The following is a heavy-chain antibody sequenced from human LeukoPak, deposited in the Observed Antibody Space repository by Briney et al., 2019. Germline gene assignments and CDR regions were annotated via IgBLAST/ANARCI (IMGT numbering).Heavy chain of an antibody. CDR1: RFIVSTDY. Sequence: GGSLRLSCAASRFIVSTDYMTWVRQAPAKGLDWVSVIHNGGSTSYAASGKCRFTLSHDNTKHMMNLQMNSPRVADTTRYYFARRGDSSGYLFTYWGQGTLVTVYS. J-gene: IGHJ4*02. CDR2: IHNGGST. CDR3: ARRGDSSGYLFTY. V-gene: IGHV3-53*01. D-gene: IGHD3-22*01.